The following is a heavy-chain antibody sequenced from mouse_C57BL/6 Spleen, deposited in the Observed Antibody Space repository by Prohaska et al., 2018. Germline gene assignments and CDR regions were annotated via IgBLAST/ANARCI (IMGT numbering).Heavy chain of an antibody. D-gene: IGHD1-1*01. V-gene: IGHV6-3*01. CDR2: IRLESDNDAK. CDR3: TGDGSSYGAWFAY. CDR1: GFTFSNYW. J-gene: IGHJ3*01. Sequence: EVRLEESGGGLVQPGGSMKLSCVASGFTFSNYWMNWVRQSPEKGLEWVAQIRLESDNDAKDYAESVKGSFTISREDSKSSVYRQMNKLSDEDTEIYYCTGDGSSYGAWFAYWGQGTLVTVSA.